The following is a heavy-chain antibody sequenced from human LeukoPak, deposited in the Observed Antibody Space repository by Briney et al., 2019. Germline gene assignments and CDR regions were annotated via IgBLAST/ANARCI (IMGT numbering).Heavy chain of an antibody. CDR3: ARARRADLRFGEAFRHSKAVRAFDI. D-gene: IGHD3-10*01. Sequence: GGSLRLSCAASGFTFSSYSMNWVRQAPGKGLEWVSSISSSSSYIYYADSVKGRFTISRDNAKNSLYLQMNSLRAEDTAVFYCARARRADLRFGEAFRHSKAVRAFDIWGQGTMVTVSS. J-gene: IGHJ3*02. V-gene: IGHV3-21*01. CDR1: GFTFSSYS. CDR2: ISSSSSYI.